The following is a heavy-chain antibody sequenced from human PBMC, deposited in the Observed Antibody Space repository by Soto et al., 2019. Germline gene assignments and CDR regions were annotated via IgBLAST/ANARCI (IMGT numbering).Heavy chain of an antibody. J-gene: IGHJ6*02. V-gene: IGHV4-39*01. D-gene: IGHD3-3*01. Sequence: SETLSLTCTVSGGSISSSSYYWGWIRQPPGKGLEWIGSIYYSGSTYYNPSLKSRVTISVDTSKNQFSLKLSSVTAADTAVYYCAKNDFWTASLGMDVWGQGTTVTVSS. CDR2: IYYSGST. CDR3: AKNDFWTASLGMDV. CDR1: GGSISSSSYY.